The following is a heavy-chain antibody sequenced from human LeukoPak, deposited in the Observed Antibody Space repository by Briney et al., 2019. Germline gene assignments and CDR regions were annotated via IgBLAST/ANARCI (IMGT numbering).Heavy chain of an antibody. CDR2: IYTSGST. Sequence: SETLSLTCTVSGGSISSYYWSWIRQPPGKGLEWIGYIYTSGSTNYNPSLKSRVTISVDTSKDQFSLKLSSVTAADTAVYYCARRGSYFQALDYWGQGTLVAVSS. CDR1: GGSISSYY. D-gene: IGHD1-26*01. V-gene: IGHV4-4*09. J-gene: IGHJ4*02. CDR3: ARRGSYFQALDY.